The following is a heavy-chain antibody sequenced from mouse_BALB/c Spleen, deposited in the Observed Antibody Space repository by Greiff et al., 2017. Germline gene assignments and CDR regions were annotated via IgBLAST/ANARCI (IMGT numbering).Heavy chain of an antibody. Sequence: EVHLVESGGGLVKPGGSLKLSCAASGFTFSSYAMSWVRQTPEKRLEWVASISSGGSTYYPDSVKGRFTISRDNARNILYLQMSSLRSEDTAMYYCASMNYYGYWFAYWGQGTLVTVSA. CDR2: ISSGGST. J-gene: IGHJ3*01. V-gene: IGHV5-6-5*01. CDR1: GFTFSSYA. D-gene: IGHD1-2*01. CDR3: ASMNYYGYWFAY.